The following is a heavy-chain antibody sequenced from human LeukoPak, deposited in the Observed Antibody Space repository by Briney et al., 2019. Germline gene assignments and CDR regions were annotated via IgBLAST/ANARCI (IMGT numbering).Heavy chain of an antibody. CDR3: AREAQVGGALQS. J-gene: IGHJ5*02. Sequence: GGSLRLSCAASGFTFSAYWMYWVRQAPGKGLVWVSRTNTDGSRTTYADSVQGRFTISRDTAKNTLFLQMNSLRAEDTAVYYCAREAQVGGALQSWGQGTLVTVSS. D-gene: IGHD1-26*01. CDR2: TNTDGSRT. V-gene: IGHV3-74*01. CDR1: GFTFSAYW.